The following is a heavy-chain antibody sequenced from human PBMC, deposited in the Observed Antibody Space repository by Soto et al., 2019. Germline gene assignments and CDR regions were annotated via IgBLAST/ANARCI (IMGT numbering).Heavy chain of an antibody. Sequence: SDTLSLTCAVYGGSFSGYYWSWIRQPPGKGLEWIGEINHSGSTNYNPSLKSRVTISVDTSKNQFSLKLSSVTAADTAVYYCARGRGFGSYYVIWYFDYWGQGTLITVSS. J-gene: IGHJ4*02. V-gene: IGHV4-34*01. CDR3: ARGRGFGSYYVIWYFDY. CDR1: GGSFSGYY. D-gene: IGHD1-26*01. CDR2: INHSGST.